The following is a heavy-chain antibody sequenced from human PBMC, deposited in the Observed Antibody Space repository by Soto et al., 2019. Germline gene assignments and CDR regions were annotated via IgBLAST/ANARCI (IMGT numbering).Heavy chain of an antibody. CDR2: INSGGASI. V-gene: IGHV3-48*03. CDR1: GFTVTNYE. D-gene: IGHD4-17*01. Sequence: EVQLVEAGGGLVEPGGSLRLSCAASGFTVTNYEMSWVRQAPGKGLEWVSYINSGGASIKYADSVKGRFTISRDNARNSLYLQMNSLRDEDTAVYYWARENYGDAFDFWCQGALVTVSS. J-gene: IGHJ4*02. CDR3: ARENYGDAFDF.